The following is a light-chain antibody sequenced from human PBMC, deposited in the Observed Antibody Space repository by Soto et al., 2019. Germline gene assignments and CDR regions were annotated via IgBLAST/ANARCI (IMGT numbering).Light chain of an antibody. Sequence: EIVLTQSPATLSLSPGERATLSCRASQSVSSYLAWYQQKPGQAPRLLIYDASNRATGIPARFSGSGSVTDFTLSINRLEPEEFAVYYCQQRSNWPQLTFGGGTKVEIK. J-gene: IGKJ4*01. CDR3: QQRSNWPQLT. CDR2: DAS. V-gene: IGKV3-11*01. CDR1: QSVSSY.